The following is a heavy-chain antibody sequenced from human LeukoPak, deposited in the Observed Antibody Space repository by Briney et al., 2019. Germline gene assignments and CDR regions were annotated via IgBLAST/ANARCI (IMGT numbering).Heavy chain of an antibody. CDR2: MNPNGGNT. J-gene: IGHJ4*02. Sequence: ASVKVSCKASGYSFTTYDINWVRQATGQGLEWMGWMNPNGGNTGYAQRFQGRVTMTRDTSISTAYMELNSLTSEDTAVYYCAKNVRDTGTFDYWGQGTLVTVSS. V-gene: IGHV1-8*01. CDR1: GYSFTTYD. D-gene: IGHD5-18*01. CDR3: AKNVRDTGTFDY.